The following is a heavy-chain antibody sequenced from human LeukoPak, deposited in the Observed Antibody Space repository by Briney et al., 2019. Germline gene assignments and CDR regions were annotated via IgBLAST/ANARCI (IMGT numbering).Heavy chain of an antibody. D-gene: IGHD2-2*01. CDR2: IAPRKGGT. Sequence: ASVTVTCKTSGYTFTVYYIHWIGQAHGQGLERMGWIAPRKGGTKYAQRFQGRVSMTTDTSISPFYMELRTLISDDTAVYYCARGLLGTSSSVGYFDSWGQGTLVTVSS. CDR1: GYTFTVYY. CDR3: ARGLLGTSSSVGYFDS. J-gene: IGHJ4*02. V-gene: IGHV1-2*02.